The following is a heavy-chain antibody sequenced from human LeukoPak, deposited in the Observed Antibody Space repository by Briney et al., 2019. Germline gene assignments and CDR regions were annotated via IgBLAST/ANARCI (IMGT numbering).Heavy chain of an antibody. V-gene: IGHV3-7*01. CDR2: IKQDGSEK. CDR3: ARGGSGSGYHYYYYYMDV. Sequence: GGSLRLSCAASGFTFSSYWMSWVRQAPGKGLEWVANIKQDGSEKYYVDSVKGRFTISRDNAKNSLYPQMNSLRAEDTAVYYCARGGSGSGYHYYYYYMDVWGKGTTVTISS. CDR1: GFTFSSYW. J-gene: IGHJ6*03. D-gene: IGHD3-22*01.